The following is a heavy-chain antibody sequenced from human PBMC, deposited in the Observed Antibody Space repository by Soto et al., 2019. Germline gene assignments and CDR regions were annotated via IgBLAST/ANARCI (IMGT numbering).Heavy chain of an antibody. J-gene: IGHJ6*03. CDR1: GYTFTSYG. CDR2: ISGYNGNT. D-gene: IGHD2-2*01. V-gene: IGHV1-18*01. Sequence: QVHLVQSGAEVKKPGASVKVSCKASGYTFTSYGFSWVRQAPGQGLEWMGWISGYNGNTNYEQKFQGRVTMTTDTSTSTAYMELRSLRSDDTAVYYCAIWPAAMRFDYYNSDMDVWGKGTTVIVSS. CDR3: AIWPAAMRFDYYNSDMDV.